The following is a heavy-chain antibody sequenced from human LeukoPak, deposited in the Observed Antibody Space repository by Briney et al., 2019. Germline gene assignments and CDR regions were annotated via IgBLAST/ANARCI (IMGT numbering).Heavy chain of an antibody. V-gene: IGHV4-59*01. D-gene: IGHD3-10*01. J-gene: IGHJ5*02. Sequence: SQTLSLTCTVSGGSISSYYWSWIRQPPGKGLEWIGYIDYSGSTNYNPSLKSRVTISVDTSKNQFSLKLTSVTAADTAVYYCARGGYYYGSGGFSWGQGTLVTVSS. CDR1: GGSISSYY. CDR3: ARGGYYYGSGGFS. CDR2: IDYSGST.